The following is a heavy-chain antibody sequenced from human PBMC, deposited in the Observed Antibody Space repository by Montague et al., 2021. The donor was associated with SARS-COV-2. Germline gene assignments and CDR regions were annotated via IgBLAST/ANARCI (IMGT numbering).Heavy chain of an antibody. CDR3: ARGSGYSGYALAY. CDR1: GDSINNYY. D-gene: IGHD5-12*01. J-gene: IGHJ4*02. V-gene: IGHV4-59*01. CDR2: IYYSGGASXXPSRGT. Sequence: SETLSLTCTVSGDSINNYYWSWIRQSPGKGLEYIGYIYYSGGASXXPSRGTNYNPSFESRVAISLDTSKNQFSLNLSSVTTADTAVYYCARGSGYSGYALAYWGQGTLVTVSS.